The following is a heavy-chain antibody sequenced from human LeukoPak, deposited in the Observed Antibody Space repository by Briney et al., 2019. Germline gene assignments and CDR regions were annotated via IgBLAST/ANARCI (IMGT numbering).Heavy chain of an antibody. D-gene: IGHD3-9*01. CDR1: GGSFSGYY. J-gene: IGHJ4*02. CDR2: INHSGST. CDR3: ARGGIFSRPYYFDY. Sequence: SSETLSLTCAVYGGSFSGYYWSWTRQPPGKGLEWIGEINHSGSTNYNPSLKSRVTISVDTSKNQFSLKLSSVTAADTAVYYCARGGIFSRPYYFDYWGQGTLVTVSS. V-gene: IGHV4-34*01.